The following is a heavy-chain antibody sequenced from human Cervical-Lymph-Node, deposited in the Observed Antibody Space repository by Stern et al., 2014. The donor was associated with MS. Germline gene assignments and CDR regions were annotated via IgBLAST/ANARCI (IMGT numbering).Heavy chain of an antibody. J-gene: IGHJ4*02. CDR3: ARINIGAGGTGVDY. Sequence: QVTLRESGPALVKPTETLTLTCTFSGFSLNTPGMYVSWIRHSPGRALEWLALIDWDDDKYYRPSLRTRLTISRDTSKNQVVLRLTNVDLVDTASYYCARINIGAGGTGVDYWGQGTLVTVSS. CDR2: IDWDDDK. V-gene: IGHV2-70*01. D-gene: IGHD5-12*01. CDR1: GFSLNTPGMY.